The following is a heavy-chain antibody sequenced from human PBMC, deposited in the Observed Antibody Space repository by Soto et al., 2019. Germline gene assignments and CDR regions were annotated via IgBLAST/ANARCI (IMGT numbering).Heavy chain of an antibody. V-gene: IGHV3-30-3*01. D-gene: IGHD1-20*01. CDR3: AREEVSARKHYGMDV. CDR2: ISYDGSNK. CDR1: GFTFSSYA. Sequence: QVQLVESGGGVVQPGRSLRLSCAASGFTFSSYAMHWVRQAPGKGLEWVAVISYDGSNKYYADSVKGRFTISRDNSKNTLYLQMNSLRAEDTAVYYCAREEVSARKHYGMDVWGQGPTVTVSS. J-gene: IGHJ6*02.